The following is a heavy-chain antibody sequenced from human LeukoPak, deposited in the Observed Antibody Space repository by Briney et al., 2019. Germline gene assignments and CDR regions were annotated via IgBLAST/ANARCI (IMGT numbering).Heavy chain of an antibody. D-gene: IGHD2-2*01. CDR2: FRSKIDGGTT. Sequence: GGSLRLSCVVSGFTFSNAWMTWVRQAPGKGLEWVGRFRSKIDGGTTDYAAPVKGRFTISRDDSKNTLYLQMNSLKTEDSAVYYCTASDHVYCSSTSCHFDYWGQGTLVTVSS. CDR3: TASDHVYCSSTSCHFDY. V-gene: IGHV3-15*01. CDR1: GFTFSNAW. J-gene: IGHJ4*02.